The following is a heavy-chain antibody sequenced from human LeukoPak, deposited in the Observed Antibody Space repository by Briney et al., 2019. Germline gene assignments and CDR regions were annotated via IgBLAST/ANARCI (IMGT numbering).Heavy chain of an antibody. D-gene: IGHD1-1*01. Sequence: SETLSLTCTVSGGSINSYYWSWIRQPPGKGLEWIAYIYYSGSTSYNPSLKSRVTISVDTSKNQFSLKLNSVTAADTAMYYCAXXFXXXXXGNXPFDYWGQGTLVTVSS. J-gene: IGHJ4*02. V-gene: IGHV4-59*01. CDR1: GGSINSYY. CDR2: IYYSGST. CDR3: AXXFXXXXXGNXPFDY.